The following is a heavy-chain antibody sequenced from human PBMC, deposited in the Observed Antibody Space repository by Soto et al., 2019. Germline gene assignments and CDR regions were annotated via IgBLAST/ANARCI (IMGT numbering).Heavy chain of an antibody. Sequence: QLQLQESGPGLVKPSETLSLVCTVSGGSITGYYWSWIRQSAGQGLEWIGRIYSNGNANSNPSLRSRVTMSVDMCKNQFSIKLSAVTAADTAVYYCARDLLIGLVAGPGYGVDVWGEVTRVTVSS. J-gene: IGHJ6*02. CDR2: IYSNGNA. CDR3: ARDLLIGLVAGPGYGVDV. CDR1: GGSITGYY. V-gene: IGHV4-4*07. D-gene: IGHD6-19*01.